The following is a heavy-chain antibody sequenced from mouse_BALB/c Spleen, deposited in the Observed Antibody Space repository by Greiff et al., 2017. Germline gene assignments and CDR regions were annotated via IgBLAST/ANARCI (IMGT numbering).Heavy chain of an antibody. V-gene: IGHV1S135*01. Sequence: EVKLMESGPELVKPGASVKVSCKASGYAFTSYNMYWVKQSHGKSLEWIGYIDPYNGGTSYNQKFKGKATLTVDKSSSTAYMHLNSLTSEDSAVYYCARHYYDYDRGAMDYWGQGTSVTVSS. CDR2: IDPYNGGT. CDR3: ARHYYDYDRGAMDY. J-gene: IGHJ4*01. D-gene: IGHD2-4*01. CDR1: GYAFTSYN.